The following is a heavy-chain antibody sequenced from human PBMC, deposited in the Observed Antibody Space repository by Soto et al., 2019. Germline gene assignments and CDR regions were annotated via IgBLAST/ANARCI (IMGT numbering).Heavy chain of an antibody. J-gene: IGHJ4*02. CDR2: IWYDGSNK. Sequence: GGSLRLSCAASGFTFSSYGMHWVRQAPGKGLEWVAVIWYDGSNKYYADSVKGRFTISRDNSKNTLYLQMNSLRAEDTAVYYCARWTFGELSTAELDYWGQGTLVTVSS. CDR1: GFTFSSYG. D-gene: IGHD3-10*01. V-gene: IGHV3-33*01. CDR3: ARWTFGELSTAELDY.